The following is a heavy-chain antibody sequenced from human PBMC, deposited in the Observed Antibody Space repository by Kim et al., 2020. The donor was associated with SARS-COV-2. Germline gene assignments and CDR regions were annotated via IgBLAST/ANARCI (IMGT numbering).Heavy chain of an antibody. Sequence: SETLSLTCAVYGGSFSGYYWSWIRQPPGKGLEWIGEINHSGSTNYNPSLKSRVTISVDTSKNQFSLKLSSVTAADTAVYYCASGVRGVIMRLDYWGQGTL. V-gene: IGHV4-34*01. CDR3: ASGVRGVIMRLDY. CDR1: GGSFSGYY. J-gene: IGHJ4*02. D-gene: IGHD3-10*01. CDR2: INHSGST.